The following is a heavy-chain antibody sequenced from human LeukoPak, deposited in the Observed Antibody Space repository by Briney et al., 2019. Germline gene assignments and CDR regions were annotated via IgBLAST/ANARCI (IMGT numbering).Heavy chain of an antibody. CDR2: IYSSGST. CDR3: ARHIQFNWFDP. Sequence: SETLSLTCTVSGGSISSYYWSWIRQPPGKGLEWIGYIYSSGSTNYNPSLKSRVTISVDTSKNQFSLKLSSVTAADTAVYYCARHIQFNWFDPWGQGTLVTVSS. V-gene: IGHV4-59*08. CDR1: GGSISSYY. J-gene: IGHJ5*02. D-gene: IGHD4-11*01.